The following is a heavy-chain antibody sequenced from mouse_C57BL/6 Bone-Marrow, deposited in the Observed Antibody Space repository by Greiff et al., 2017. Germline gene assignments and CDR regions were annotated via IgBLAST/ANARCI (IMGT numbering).Heavy chain of an antibody. CDR2: ISSGSSTI. J-gene: IGHJ2*01. Sequence: EVQGVESGGGLVKPGGSLKLSCAASGFTFSDYGMHWVRQAPEKGLEWVAYISSGSSTIYYADTGKGRFTISRDNAKNTLFLQMTSLRSEDTAMYYCARGYLDYWGQGTTLTVSS. D-gene: IGHD2-2*01. V-gene: IGHV5-17*01. CDR1: GFTFSDYG. CDR3: ARGYLDY.